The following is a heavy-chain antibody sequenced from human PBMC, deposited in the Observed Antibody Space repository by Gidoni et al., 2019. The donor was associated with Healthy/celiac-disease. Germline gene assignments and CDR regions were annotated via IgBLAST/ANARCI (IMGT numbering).Heavy chain of an antibody. CDR2: ISYDGSNK. V-gene: IGHV3-30-3*01. D-gene: IGHD4-17*01. J-gene: IGHJ3*02. CDR3: ATASYGDYAWGAFDI. CDR1: GFTFSSYA. Sequence: QVQLVESGGGVVQPGRSLRLSCAASGFTFSSYAMHWVRQAPGKGLGWVAVISYDGSNKYYADSVKGRFTISRDNSKNTLYLQMNSLRAEDTAVYYCATASYGDYAWGAFDIWGQGTMVTVSS.